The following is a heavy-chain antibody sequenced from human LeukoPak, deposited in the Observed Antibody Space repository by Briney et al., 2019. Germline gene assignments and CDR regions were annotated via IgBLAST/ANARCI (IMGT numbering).Heavy chain of an antibody. J-gene: IGHJ4*02. V-gene: IGHV3-23*01. CDR3: ARGPRFGSGTYFPFDY. D-gene: IGHD3-10*01. Sequence: GGSLRLSCAASGFTFSSYAMSWVRQAPGKGLEWVSAISGSGGSTYYADSVKGRFAISRENAKNSLYLQMNSLRAGDTAVYYCARGPRFGSGTYFPFDYWGQGTLVTVSS. CDR1: GFTFSSYA. CDR2: ISGSGGST.